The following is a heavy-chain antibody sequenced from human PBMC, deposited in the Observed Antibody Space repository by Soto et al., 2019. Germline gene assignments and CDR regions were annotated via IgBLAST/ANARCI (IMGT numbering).Heavy chain of an antibody. V-gene: IGHV1-46*03. CDR3: IRDEPNEWNDAFDI. D-gene: IGHD1-1*01. Sequence: QVQLVQSGPEVKKPGASVKVSCKASGYTLTNYYIHWVRQAPGQGLQWMGIINPSGDTTIYAQRFQGRVTMXXXTXPRTVYMELSSLRSEDTAVYYCIRDEPNEWNDAFDIWVQGTMVTVSS. CDR2: INPSGDTT. J-gene: IGHJ3*02. CDR1: GYTLTNYY.